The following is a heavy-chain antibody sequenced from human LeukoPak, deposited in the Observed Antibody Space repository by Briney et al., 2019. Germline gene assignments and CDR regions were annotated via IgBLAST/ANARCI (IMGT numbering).Heavy chain of an antibody. V-gene: IGHV3-33*08. CDR3: ARDRHCANGVCHSPPGMDV. CDR2: IWFDGKNE. Sequence: PGGSLRLSCAASGFTFSHFWMSWVRQAPGKGLGWVADIWFDGKNEHFADSVKGRFTISRDNSKNTMYLQINSLRAEDTAVYYCARDRHCANGVCHSPPGMDVWGQGTTVTVSS. D-gene: IGHD2-8*01. J-gene: IGHJ6*02. CDR1: GFTFSHFW.